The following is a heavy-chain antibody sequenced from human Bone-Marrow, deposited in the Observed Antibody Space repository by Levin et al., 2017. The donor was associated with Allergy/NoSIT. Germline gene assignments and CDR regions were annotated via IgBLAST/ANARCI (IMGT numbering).Heavy chain of an antibody. J-gene: IGHJ3*02. CDR1: GYTFTSYG. CDR2: ISAYNGNT. Sequence: GESLKISCKASGYTFTSYGISWVRQAPGQGLEWMGWISAYNGNTNYAQKLQGRVTMTTDISTSTAYMELRSLRSDDTAVYYCARDSGVLDAFDIWGQGTMVTVSS. CDR3: ARDSGVLDAFDI. V-gene: IGHV1-18*01. D-gene: IGHD3-10*01.